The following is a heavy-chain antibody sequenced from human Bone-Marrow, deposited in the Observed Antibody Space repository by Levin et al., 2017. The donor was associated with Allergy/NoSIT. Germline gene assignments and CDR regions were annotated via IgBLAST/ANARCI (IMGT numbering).Heavy chain of an antibody. D-gene: IGHD4-17*01. V-gene: IGHV3-33*01. CDR2: IWYDGSKR. Sequence: GGSLRLSCAASGFTFSQYGMHWVRQAPGEGLEWVADIWYDGSKRFYADSVKGRFTISRDNSKDTLFLQMDSLRAEDTAVYYCATQNPSDSTVTTIDHWGQGTRVSVSS. CDR3: ATQNPSDSTVTTIDH. CDR1: GFTFSQYG. J-gene: IGHJ4*02.